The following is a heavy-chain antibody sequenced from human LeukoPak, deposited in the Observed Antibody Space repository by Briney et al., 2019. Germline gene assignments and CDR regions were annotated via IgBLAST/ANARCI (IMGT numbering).Heavy chain of an antibody. CDR1: GFTFSSYA. CDR3: ARDFGGSYNDYYFDY. J-gene: IGHJ4*02. D-gene: IGHD1-26*01. V-gene: IGHV3-30*04. CDR2: ISYDGSNK. Sequence: GGSLRLSCAASGFTFSSYAMHWVRQAPGKGLEWVAVISYDGSNKYYADSVKGRFTISRDNSKNTLYLQMNSLRGDDTAVYYCARDFGGSYNDYYFDYWGQGTLVTVSS.